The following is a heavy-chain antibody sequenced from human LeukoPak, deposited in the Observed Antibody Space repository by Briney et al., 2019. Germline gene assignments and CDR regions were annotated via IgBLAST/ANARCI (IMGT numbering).Heavy chain of an antibody. J-gene: IGHJ6*03. D-gene: IGHD3-9*01. CDR1: GGSFSGYY. CDR2: INHSGST. Sequence: SETLSLTCAVYGGSFSGYYWSWIRQPPGKGLEWIGEINHSGSTNYNPSLKSRVTTSVDTSKNQFSLRLSSVTAADTAVYYCARSPLYYDILTGYRGDYYYYMDVWGKGTTITISS. V-gene: IGHV4-34*01. CDR3: ARSPLYYDILTGYRGDYYYYMDV.